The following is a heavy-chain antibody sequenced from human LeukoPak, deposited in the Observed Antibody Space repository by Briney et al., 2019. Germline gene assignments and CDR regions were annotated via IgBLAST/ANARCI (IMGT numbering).Heavy chain of an antibody. CDR3: ARIRSSSWYYFDY. CDR1: GFTFSDYY. CDR2: ISSSGSTI. Sequence: GGSLRLSCAASGFTFSDYYMSWIRQAPGKGLEWVSYISSSGSTIYYADSVKGRFTISRDSAKNSLYLQMNSLRAEDTAVYYCARIRSSSWYYFDYWGQGTLVTVSS. D-gene: IGHD6-13*01. J-gene: IGHJ4*02. V-gene: IGHV3-11*01.